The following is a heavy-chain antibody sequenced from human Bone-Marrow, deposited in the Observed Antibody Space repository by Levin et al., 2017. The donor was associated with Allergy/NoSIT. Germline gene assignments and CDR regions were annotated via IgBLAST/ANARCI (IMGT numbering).Heavy chain of an antibody. D-gene: IGHD2-15*01. CDR3: ARVDSRYCSGGSCYFGDYYYYYMDV. J-gene: IGHJ6*03. V-gene: IGHV3-21*01. CDR2: ISSSSSYI. Sequence: GASVKVSCAASGFTFSSYSMNWVRQAPGKGLEWVSSISSSSSYIYYADSVKGRFTISRDNAKNSLYLQMNSLRAEDTAVYYCARVDSRYCSGGSCYFGDYYYYYMDVWGKGTTVTVSS. CDR1: GFTFSSYS.